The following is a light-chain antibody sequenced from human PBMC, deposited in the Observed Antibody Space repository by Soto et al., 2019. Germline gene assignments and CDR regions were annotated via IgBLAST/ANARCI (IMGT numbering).Light chain of an antibody. V-gene: IGKV4-1*01. J-gene: IGKJ4*01. CDR2: WAS. CDR3: QQYYTNDLT. Sequence: DIVMTQSPDSLAVSLGERATINCKSSQSVLYSSNNKNYLAWYQQKPGQPPKLLIYWASTREAGVPDRFSGSGSGTDFTLTISSLQAEDGAVYYCQQYYTNDLTFGGGTKVGVK. CDR1: QSVLYSSNNKNY.